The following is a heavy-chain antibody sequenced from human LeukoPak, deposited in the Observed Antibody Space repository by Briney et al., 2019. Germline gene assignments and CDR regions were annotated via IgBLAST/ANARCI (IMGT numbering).Heavy chain of an antibody. D-gene: IGHD3-3*01. J-gene: IGHJ4*02. Sequence: SPTLSLTRIVSGGSISNYYWNWIRQPPGKGLEWIGSVFYSGSTNYNPSLKSRVTISVDTSKNHVSLKLTSMAAADAAVYYCARGLRFLDGWGQGTVVTVSS. CDR1: GGSISNYY. CDR3: ARGLRFLDG. CDR2: VFYSGST. V-gene: IGHV4-59*01.